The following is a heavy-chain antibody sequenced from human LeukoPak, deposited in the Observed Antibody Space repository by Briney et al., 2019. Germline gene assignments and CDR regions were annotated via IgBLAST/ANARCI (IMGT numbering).Heavy chain of an antibody. CDR1: GGSTSSSSYY. J-gene: IGHJ4*02. CDR3: SGARGIDYFDY. CDR2: IYYSGST. V-gene: IGHV4-39*01. D-gene: IGHD3-16*01. Sequence: SETLSLTCTVSGGSTSSSSYYWGWIRQPPGKGLEWIGSIYYSGSTYYNPSLKSRVTISVDTSKNQFSLKLSSVTAADTAVYYCSGARGIDYFDYWGQGTLVTVSS.